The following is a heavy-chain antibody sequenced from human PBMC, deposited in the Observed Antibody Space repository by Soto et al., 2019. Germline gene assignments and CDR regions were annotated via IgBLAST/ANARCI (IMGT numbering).Heavy chain of an antibody. D-gene: IGHD2-8*01. J-gene: IGHJ4*02. CDR3: ARALGYCTNGVCYIGGHFDY. CDR1: GYSISSGYY. CDR2: IYHSGST. V-gene: IGHV4-38-2*01. Sequence: NPSETLSLTCAVSGYSISSGYYWGWIRQPPGKGLEWIGSIYHSGSTYYNPSLKSRVTISVDTSKNQFSLKLSSVTAADTAVYYCARALGYCTNGVCYIGGHFDYWGQGTLVTVSS.